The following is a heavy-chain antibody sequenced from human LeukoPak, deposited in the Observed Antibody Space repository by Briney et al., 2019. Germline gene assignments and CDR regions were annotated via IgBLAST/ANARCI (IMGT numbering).Heavy chain of an antibody. D-gene: IGHD5-18*01. CDR3: ARDYWGYSYGYDY. J-gene: IGHJ4*02. Sequence: GGSLRLSCAASGFTFSSYAMSWVRQAPGKGLEWVSYISSSSSTIYYADSVKGRFTISRDNAKNSLYLQMNSLRAEDTAVYYCARDYWGYSYGYDYWGQGTLVTVSS. V-gene: IGHV3-48*01. CDR1: GFTFSSYA. CDR2: ISSSSSTI.